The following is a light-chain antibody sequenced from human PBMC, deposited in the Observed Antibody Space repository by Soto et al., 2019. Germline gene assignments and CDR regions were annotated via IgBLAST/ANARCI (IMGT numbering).Light chain of an antibody. Sequence: DIQMTQSPSTLSASVGDRVTITCRASQSISSWLAWYQQKPGKAPKLLIYDASSLESGVPSRFSGSGSGTEFTLTISSLQPHDFGTYSCQQYNSLFTFGPGTKVDIK. J-gene: IGKJ3*01. CDR1: QSISSW. CDR2: DAS. V-gene: IGKV1-5*01. CDR3: QQYNSLFT.